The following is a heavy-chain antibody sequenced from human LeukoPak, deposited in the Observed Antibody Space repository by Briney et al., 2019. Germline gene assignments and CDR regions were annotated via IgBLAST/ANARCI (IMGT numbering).Heavy chain of an antibody. CDR3: ARRTEHGNDY. D-gene: IGHD4-23*01. V-gene: IGHV1-8*01. Sequence: ASVKVSCXASGYTFTSYDINWVRLATGQGLEYMGWMNPNSGNIEYAQKFQGRVTMTRDTSISTAYMELSSLRSEDTAVYYCARRTEHGNDYWGQGTLVTVSS. CDR2: MNPNSGNI. J-gene: IGHJ4*02. CDR1: GYTFTSYD.